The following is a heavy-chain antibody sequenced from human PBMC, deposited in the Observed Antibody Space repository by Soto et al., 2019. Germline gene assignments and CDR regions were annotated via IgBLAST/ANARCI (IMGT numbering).Heavy chain of an antibody. J-gene: IGHJ4*02. D-gene: IGHD6-6*01. CDR1: GLTVSSNY. CDR3: TTGGSSLGY. Sequence: EVQLLESGGGVVQPGGSLRLSCVASGLTVSSNYMSWVRQAPGKGLEWVSFIYTDGSTYYADSVKGRFTISRDNSKNTLYLQMNSLRAEDTAIYYCTTGGSSLGYWGQGTLVTVSS. V-gene: IGHV3-53*01. CDR2: IYTDGST.